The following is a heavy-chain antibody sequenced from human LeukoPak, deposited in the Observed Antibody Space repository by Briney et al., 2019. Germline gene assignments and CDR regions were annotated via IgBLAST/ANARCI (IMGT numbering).Heavy chain of an antibody. CDR2: IHYTGST. CDR3: ARVIYDSSGYYFVN. D-gene: IGHD3-22*01. CDR1: GGSINSYY. J-gene: IGHJ4*02. V-gene: IGHV4-59*01. Sequence: SETLSLTCTVSGGSINSYYWSWIRQPPGKGLECIGYIHYTGSTNYNPSLKSRVTISVDTSKNQFSLKLSSVTAADTAVYYCARVIYDSSGYYFVNWGQGTLVTVSS.